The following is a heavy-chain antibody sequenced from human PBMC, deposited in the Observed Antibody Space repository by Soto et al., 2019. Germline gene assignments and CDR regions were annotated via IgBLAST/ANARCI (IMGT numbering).Heavy chain of an antibody. CDR3: ARDAWVGAPRPRYFDL. D-gene: IGHD1-26*01. CDR2: IWYDGSNK. Sequence: QVQLVESGGGVVQPGRSLRLSCAASGFTFSSYGMHWVRQAPGKGLEWVAVIWYDGSNKYYADSVKGRFTISRDNSKNTLYLQMNSLRAEDTAVYYCARDAWVGAPRPRYFDLCGRGTLVTVSS. J-gene: IGHJ2*01. CDR1: GFTFSSYG. V-gene: IGHV3-33*01.